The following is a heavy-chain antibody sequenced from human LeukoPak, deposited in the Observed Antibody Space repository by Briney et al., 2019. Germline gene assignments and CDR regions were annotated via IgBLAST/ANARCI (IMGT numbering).Heavy chain of an antibody. CDR1: GGSFSGYY. J-gene: IGHJ6*02. V-gene: IGHV4-34*01. D-gene: IGHD2-8*01. CDR3: ARGLWVYPSLYYGMDV. CDR2: INHSGST. Sequence: PETLSLTCAVYGGSFSGYYWSWIRQPPGKGLEWIGEINHSGSTNYNPSLKSRVTISVDTSKNQFSLKLSSVTAADTAVYYCARGLWVYPSLYYGMDVWGQGTTVTVSS.